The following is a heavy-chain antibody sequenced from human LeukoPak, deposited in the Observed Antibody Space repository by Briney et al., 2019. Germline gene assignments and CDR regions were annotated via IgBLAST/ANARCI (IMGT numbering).Heavy chain of an antibody. J-gene: IGHJ4*02. CDR1: GFTVSSNY. CDR3: ARGLYASGTYYSFFDH. CDR2: IFNGGST. Sequence: PGGSLSLSCAASGFTVSSNYMTWVRQAPGKGLEWVPVIFNGGSTYYADSVKGRFTISTDNSKNTVYLQMNSLRAEDTATYYCARGLYASGTYYSFFDHWAQGILVTVSS. D-gene: IGHD3-10*01. V-gene: IGHV3-66*01.